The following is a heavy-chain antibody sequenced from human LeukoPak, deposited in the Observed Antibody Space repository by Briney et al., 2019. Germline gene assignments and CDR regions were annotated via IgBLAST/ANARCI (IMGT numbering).Heavy chain of an antibody. CDR1: GGSISSGGYY. D-gene: IGHD6-13*01. Sequence: PSQTLSLTCTVSGGSISSGGYYWSWLRQHPGKDLEWMGYIYYSGGNYYHPSLKNRVTISVDTSKSQFSLKLSSVTAADTAVYYCARGVRSGYDEGVWIAAAGTGYFDYWGQGTLVTVSS. CDR3: ARGVRSGYDEGVWIAAAGTGYFDY. J-gene: IGHJ4*02. V-gene: IGHV4-31*03. CDR2: IYYSGGN.